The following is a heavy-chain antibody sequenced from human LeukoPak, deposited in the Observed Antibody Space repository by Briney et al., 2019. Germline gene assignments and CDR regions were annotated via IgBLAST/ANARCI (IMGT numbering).Heavy chain of an antibody. J-gene: IGHJ5*02. V-gene: IGHV4-59*08. CDR2: IFYTGNA. Sequence: SETLSLTCTVTGGSVSGYHWNWIRLSPGKGLEWIANIFYTGNADYNPSLESRVTISVDTSKNEISLILTSVTAADTAIYYCARKTYCSGGRCYGENWFDPWGQGTLVTVSS. D-gene: IGHD2-15*01. CDR3: ARKTYCSGGRCYGENWFDP. CDR1: GGSVSGYH.